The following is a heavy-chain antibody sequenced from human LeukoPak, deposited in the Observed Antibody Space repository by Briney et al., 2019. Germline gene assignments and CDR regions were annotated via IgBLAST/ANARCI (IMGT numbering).Heavy chain of an antibody. J-gene: IGHJ4*02. V-gene: IGHV3-48*03. CDR2: IASSGTTI. D-gene: IGHD6-19*01. Sequence: GGSLRLSCAVSGFPFSVYEMNWVRQAPGKGLEWVSNIASSGTTIYYADSVKGRFSISRDNAMSSLYLQMNSLRVEDTAVYYYALLAVASDFDYWGQGALVTVSS. CDR3: ALLAVASDFDY. CDR1: GFPFSVYE.